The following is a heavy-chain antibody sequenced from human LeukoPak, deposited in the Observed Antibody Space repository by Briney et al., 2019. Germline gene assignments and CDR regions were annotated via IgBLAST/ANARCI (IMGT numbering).Heavy chain of an antibody. CDR2: ISGSGGST. CDR3: AKDRVAAAGMAPYYFDY. J-gene: IGHJ4*02. V-gene: IGHV3-23*01. CDR1: GFTFSSYA. Sequence: PGGSLRLSCAASGFTFSSYAMSWVRQAPGKGLEWVSAISGSGGSTYYADSVKGRFTISRDNSKNTLYLQMNSLRAEDTAVYYCAKDRVAAAGMAPYYFDYWGQGTLVTVSS. D-gene: IGHD6-13*01.